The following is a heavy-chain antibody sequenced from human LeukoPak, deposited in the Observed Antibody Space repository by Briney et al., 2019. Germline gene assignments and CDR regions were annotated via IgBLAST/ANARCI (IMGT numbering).Heavy chain of an antibody. J-gene: IGHJ5*02. CDR1: GYTFTGYC. CDR3: ARDRDSSGLFDP. D-gene: IGHD3-22*01. V-gene: IGHV1-2*02. CDR2: INPNSGGT. Sequence: ASVKVSCKASGYTFTGYCMHWVRQAPGQGLEWMGWINPNSGGTNYAQKFQGRVTMTRDTSISTAYMELSRLRSDDTAVYYCARDRDSSGLFDPWGQGTLVTVSS.